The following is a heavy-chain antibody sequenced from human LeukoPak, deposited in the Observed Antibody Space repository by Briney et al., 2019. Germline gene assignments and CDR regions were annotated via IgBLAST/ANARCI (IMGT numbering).Heavy chain of an antibody. Sequence: SETLSLTCDVSGGPVTSTNWWTWFRQPPGKGLEWIGEVHLDGRTNYNPSLKSRLVMSADLPENHISLKLTSVTAADTAVYYCAREGGFYRPLDYSGQGTLVTVSS. D-gene: IGHD6-25*01. J-gene: IGHJ4*02. CDR3: AREGGFYRPLDY. CDR2: VHLDGRT. V-gene: IGHV4-4*02. CDR1: GGPVTSTNW.